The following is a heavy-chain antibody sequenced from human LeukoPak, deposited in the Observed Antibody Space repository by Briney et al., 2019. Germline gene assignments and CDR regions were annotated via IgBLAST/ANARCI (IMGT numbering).Heavy chain of an antibody. CDR1: GFTVSSNY. CDR2: ISSSSSYI. J-gene: IGHJ4*02. V-gene: IGHV3-21*01. Sequence: PGGSLRLSCAASGFTVSSNYMSWVRQAPGKGLEWVSSISSSSSYIYYADSVKGRFTISRDNAKNSLYLQMNSLRAEDTAVYYCARDRGYSGSYYFDYWGQGTLVTVSS. CDR3: ARDRGYSGSYYFDY. D-gene: IGHD1-26*01.